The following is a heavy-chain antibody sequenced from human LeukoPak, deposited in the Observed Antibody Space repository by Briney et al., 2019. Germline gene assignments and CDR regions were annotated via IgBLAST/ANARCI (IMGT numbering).Heavy chain of an antibody. Sequence: SETLSLTCTVSGGSISSYYWSWIRQPPGKGLEWIGYIYYSGSTNYNSSLKSRVTISVDTSKNQFSLKLSSVTAADTAVYYCARHPQREMATNDWGQGTLVTVSS. V-gene: IGHV4-59*08. J-gene: IGHJ4*02. CDR1: GGSISSYY. D-gene: IGHD5-24*01. CDR3: ARHPQREMATND. CDR2: IYYSGST.